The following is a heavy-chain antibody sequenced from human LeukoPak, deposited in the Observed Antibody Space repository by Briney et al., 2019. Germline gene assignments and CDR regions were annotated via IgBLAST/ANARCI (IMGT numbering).Heavy chain of an antibody. V-gene: IGHV4-59*01. CDR2: IYYSGST. CDR1: GGSISSYY. Sequence: PSETLSLTCTVSGGSISSYYWSWIRQPPGKGLEWIGYIYYSGSTNYNPSLKSRVAISVDTSKNQFSLKLSSVTAADTAVYYCAQAGYDYYYYYYMDVWGKGTTVTVSS. J-gene: IGHJ6*03. D-gene: IGHD5-12*01. CDR3: AQAGYDYYYYYYMDV.